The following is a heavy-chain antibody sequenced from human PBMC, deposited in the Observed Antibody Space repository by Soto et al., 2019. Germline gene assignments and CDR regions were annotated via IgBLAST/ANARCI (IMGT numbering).Heavy chain of an antibody. V-gene: IGHV4-59*01. J-gene: IGHJ5*02. CDR3: ARGAYGSGSYYTWFDP. CDR2: IYYSGST. Sequence: PSETLSLTCTVSGGSISSYYGSWIRQPPGKGLEWIGYIYYSGSTNYNPSLKSRVTISVDTSKNQFSLKLSSVTAADTAVYYCARGAYGSGSYYTWFDPWGQGTLVTVSS. CDR1: GGSISSYY. D-gene: IGHD3-10*01.